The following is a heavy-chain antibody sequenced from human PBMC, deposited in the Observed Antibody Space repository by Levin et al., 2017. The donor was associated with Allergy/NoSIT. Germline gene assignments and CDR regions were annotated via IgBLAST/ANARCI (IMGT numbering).Heavy chain of an antibody. CDR3: AREGGLYSNSWYGIDY. CDR2: IYSGGST. D-gene: IGHD6-13*01. V-gene: IGHV3-53*01. CDR1: GFTVSANY. Sequence: GGSLRLSCAASGFTVSANYMTWVRQAPGKGLEWVSVIYSGGSTYYADSVKGRFTTSRDNSQNTLFLQMNSLRAEDTAVYYCAREGGLYSNSWYGIDYWGQGTLVTVSS. J-gene: IGHJ4*02.